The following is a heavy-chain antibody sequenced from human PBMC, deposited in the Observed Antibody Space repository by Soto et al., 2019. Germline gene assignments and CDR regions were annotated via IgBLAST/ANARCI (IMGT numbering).Heavy chain of an antibody. D-gene: IGHD3-22*01. CDR3: ARVLKADSSGYFYFFDY. CDR1: GFTFSDWY. CDR2: ISGSSTYT. J-gene: IGHJ4*02. V-gene: IGHV3-11*06. Sequence: GGSLRLSCXASGFTFSDWYMSWIRQAPGKGLEWISYISGSSTYTNYADSVKGRFTISRDNAKNSLFLQVNSLRAEDTAVYYCARVLKADSSGYFYFFDYWGQGALVTVSS.